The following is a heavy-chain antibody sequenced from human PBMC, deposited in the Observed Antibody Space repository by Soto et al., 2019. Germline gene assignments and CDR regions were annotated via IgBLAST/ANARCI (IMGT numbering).Heavy chain of an antibody. CDR3: ARIVPPVSSSLCLDAFDI. D-gene: IGHD6-13*01. CDR2: INRDGSKK. J-gene: IGHJ3*02. V-gene: IGHV3-7*05. Sequence: EVQLEESGGDLVQPGGSLRLSCAASGFTLSAYWMTWVRQAPGKGLEWVANINRDGSKKSYLDSVRVRFTISRDNVGSSLLLQIVSLRADEPAVYSCARIVPPVSSSLCLDAFDIWGQGTRVTVSS. CDR1: GFTLSAYW.